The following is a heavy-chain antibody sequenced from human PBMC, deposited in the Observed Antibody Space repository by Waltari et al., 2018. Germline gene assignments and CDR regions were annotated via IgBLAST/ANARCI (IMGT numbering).Heavy chain of an antibody. V-gene: IGHV4-34*01. CDR3: ARVATPGGTIDY. D-gene: IGHD5-12*01. CDR1: GGYFSGYY. CDR2: SNHSGST. Sequence: QVQLQQWGAGLLKPSETLSLTCAVYGGYFSGYYWSWIRQPPGKGLEWIGESNHSGSTNDKPTLKSRVTISVETYKSQFSRRLSSVTAADTAVYYCARVATPGGTIDYWGQGTLVTVSS. J-gene: IGHJ4*02.